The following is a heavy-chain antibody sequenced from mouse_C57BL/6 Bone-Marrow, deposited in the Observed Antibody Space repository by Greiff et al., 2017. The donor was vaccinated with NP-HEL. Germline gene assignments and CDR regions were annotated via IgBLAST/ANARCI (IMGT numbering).Heavy chain of an antibody. Sequence: VQLQQSGAELARPGASVKLSCKASGYTFTSYGISWVKQRTGQGLEWIGVIYPRSGNTYYNEKFKGKATLTADKSSSTAYMELRSLTSEDSAVYFCARLPVITTVVPWGQGTTLTVSS. CDR2: IYPRSGNT. D-gene: IGHD1-1*01. CDR3: ARLPVITTVVP. J-gene: IGHJ2*01. V-gene: IGHV1-81*01. CDR1: GYTFTSYG.